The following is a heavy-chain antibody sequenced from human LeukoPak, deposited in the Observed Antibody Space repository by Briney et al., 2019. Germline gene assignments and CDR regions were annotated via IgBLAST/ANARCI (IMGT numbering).Heavy chain of an antibody. CDR1: GDSVSSKNGA. J-gene: IGHJ4*02. V-gene: IGHV6-1*01. CDR3: ARDLGTSGWYTFDF. D-gene: IGHD6-19*01. Sequence: PSQTLSVTCAISGDSVSSKNGAWNWIRQSPSRGLEWLGRTYYRSHWYSDFAFSVGGRAAINADTSKNQFSLQLHSVTPEDTAVYYCARDLGTSGWYTFDFWGQGSLVTVTS. CDR2: TYYRSHWYS.